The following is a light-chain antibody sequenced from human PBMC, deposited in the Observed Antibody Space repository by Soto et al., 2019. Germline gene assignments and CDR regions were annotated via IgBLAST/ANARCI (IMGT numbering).Light chain of an antibody. V-gene: IGKV3-15*01. Sequence: ILLTQSPATLSLSLGDRSTLSCRASQSVSSYLAWYQQKPGQAPRLLIHGATTRATGIPARFSGSGSGTEFTLTISSLQSEDFATYYCHQYKTYWTFGQGTKVDIK. CDR2: GAT. J-gene: IGKJ1*01. CDR1: QSVSSY. CDR3: HQYKTYWT.